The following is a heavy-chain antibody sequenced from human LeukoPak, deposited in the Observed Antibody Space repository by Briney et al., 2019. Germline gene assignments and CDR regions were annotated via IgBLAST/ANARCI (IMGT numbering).Heavy chain of an antibody. D-gene: IGHD4-11*01. J-gene: IGHJ6*02. V-gene: IGHV3-30-3*01. CDR1: GFTFSSYA. CDR2: ISYDGSNK. Sequence: PGGSLRLSCAASGFTFSSYAMSWVRQAPGKGLEWVAVISYDGSNKYYADSVKGRFTISRDNSKNTLYLQMNSLRAEDTAVYYCARDGDGDYSNFYYYYGMDVWGQGTTVTVSS. CDR3: ARDGDGDYSNFYYYYGMDV.